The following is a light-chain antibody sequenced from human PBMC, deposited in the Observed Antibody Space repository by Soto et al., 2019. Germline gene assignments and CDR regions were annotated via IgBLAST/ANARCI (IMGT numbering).Light chain of an antibody. Sequence: EIVLTQSPGTLSLSPGERATLSCRASQSVSSSYFAWYQQKPGQAPGPLISGASSRATGIPDRLSGSGSGTDFTVTISRLEPEDFAVYYCQQYGSSPITFGQGTRLEIK. J-gene: IGKJ5*01. CDR2: GAS. CDR3: QQYGSSPIT. CDR1: QSVSSSY. V-gene: IGKV3-20*01.